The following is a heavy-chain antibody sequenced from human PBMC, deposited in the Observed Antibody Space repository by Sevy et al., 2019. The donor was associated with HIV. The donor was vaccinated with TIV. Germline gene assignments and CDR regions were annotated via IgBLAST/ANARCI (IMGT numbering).Heavy chain of an antibody. V-gene: IGHV4-34*01. CDR1: GGSFSGYY. J-gene: IGHJ4*02. CDR3: ARGPGDRSGSYPPHFDY. CDR2: INHSGST. Sequence: SETLSLTCAVYGGSFSGYYWSWIRQPPGKGLEWIGEINHSGSTNYNPSLKSRVTISVDTSKNQFSLKLGSVTAADTAVYYCARGPGDRSGSYPPHFDYWGQGTLVTVSS. D-gene: IGHD3-10*01.